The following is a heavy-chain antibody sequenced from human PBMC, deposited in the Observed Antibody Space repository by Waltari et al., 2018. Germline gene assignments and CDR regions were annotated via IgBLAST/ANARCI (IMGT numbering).Heavy chain of an antibody. Sequence: QVQLQESGPGLVKPSETLSLTCAVPGYSISSGYYWGWIRQPPGKGLEWIGSIDNSGSTYYNPSLKSRVTISVDTSKNQFSLKLSSVTAADTAVYYCARVDTVFDYWGQGTLVTVSS. CDR1: GYSISSGYY. CDR3: ARVDTVFDY. D-gene: IGHD2-8*02. V-gene: IGHV4-38-2*01. CDR2: IDNSGST. J-gene: IGHJ4*02.